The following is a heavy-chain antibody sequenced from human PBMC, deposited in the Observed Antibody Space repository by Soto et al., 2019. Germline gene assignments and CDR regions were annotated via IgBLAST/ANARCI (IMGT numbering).Heavy chain of an antibody. Sequence: QVQLVESGGGVVQPGRSLRLSCAASGFTFSSYGMHWVRQAPGKGLEWVAVISYDGSNKYYADSVKGRFTISRDNSKTTLYLQMNSLRAEDTAVYYCAKLRAVDRAFCCWGQGTLVTVSS. CDR3: AKLRAVDRAFCC. CDR2: ISYDGSNK. J-gene: IGHJ4*02. V-gene: IGHV3-30*18. D-gene: IGHD6-19*01. CDR1: GFTFSSYG.